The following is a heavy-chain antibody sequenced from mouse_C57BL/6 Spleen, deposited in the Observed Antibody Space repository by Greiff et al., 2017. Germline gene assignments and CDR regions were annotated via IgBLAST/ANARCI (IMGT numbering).Heavy chain of an antibody. Sequence: EVQLQESGAELVRPGASVKLSCTASGFNIKDDYMHWVKQRPEQGLEWIGWIDPENGDTEYASKFQGKATITADTSSNTAYLQLSSLTSEDTAVYYCTLLLRGYWGQGTTLTVSS. CDR3: TLLLRGY. CDR2: IDPENGDT. D-gene: IGHD1-1*01. J-gene: IGHJ2*01. V-gene: IGHV14-4*01. CDR1: GFNIKDDY.